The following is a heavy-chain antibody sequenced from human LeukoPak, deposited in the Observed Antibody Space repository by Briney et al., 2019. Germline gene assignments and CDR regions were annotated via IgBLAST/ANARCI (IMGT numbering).Heavy chain of an antibody. CDR3: AKDGDSRGLTHFDY. J-gene: IGHJ4*02. V-gene: IGHV3-9*01. D-gene: IGHD1-20*01. CDR2: ISWNSGSI. Sequence: GRSLRLSCAASGFTFDDYAMHWVRQAPGKGLEWVSGISWNSGSIGYADSVKGRFTISRDNAKNSLYLRMNSLRAEDTALYYCAKDGDSRGLTHFDYWGQGTLVTVSS. CDR1: GFTFDDYA.